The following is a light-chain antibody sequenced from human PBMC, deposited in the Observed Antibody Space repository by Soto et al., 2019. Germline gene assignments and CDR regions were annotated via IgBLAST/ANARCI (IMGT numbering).Light chain of an antibody. CDR1: SSDVGGYNY. V-gene: IGLV2-14*01. CDR2: EVS. J-gene: IGLJ2*01. CDR3: SSYTSSSTLPV. Sequence: QSALTQPASVSGSPGQSITISCTGTSSDVGGYNYVSWYQQHPGKAPKLMIYEVSNRPSGVSNRFSGSKSGNTASLTISGLQAEDEADYYCSSYTSSSTLPVFGGGTTLTVL.